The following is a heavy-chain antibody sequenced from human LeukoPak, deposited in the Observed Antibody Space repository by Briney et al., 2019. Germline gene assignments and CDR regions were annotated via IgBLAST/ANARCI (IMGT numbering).Heavy chain of an antibody. CDR3: ARAYSSSLYYYYYMDV. CDR1: GYTLTELS. D-gene: IGHD6-6*01. V-gene: IGHV1-24*01. CDR2: FDPEDGET. Sequence: ASVKVSCKVSGYTLTELSMHWVRQAPGKGLEWMGGFDPEDGETIYAQKFQGRVTMTEDTSTDTAYMELSSLRSEDTAVYYCARAYSSSLYYYYYMDVWGKGTTVTVSS. J-gene: IGHJ6*03.